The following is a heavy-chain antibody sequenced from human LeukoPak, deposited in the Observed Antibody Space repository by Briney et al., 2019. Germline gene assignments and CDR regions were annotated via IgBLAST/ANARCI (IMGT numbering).Heavy chain of an antibody. J-gene: IGHJ4*02. CDR1: GGSFSGYY. CDR3: ARGGYDYYGSGSYYNVIYY. V-gene: IGHV4-34*01. Sequence: SETLSLTCAVYGGSFSGYYWSWIRQPPGKGLEWIGEINHSGSTNYNPSLKSRVTISVDTSKNQFSLKLSSVTAADMAVYYCARGGYDYYGSGSYYNVIYYWGQGTLVTVSS. D-gene: IGHD3-10*01. CDR2: INHSGST.